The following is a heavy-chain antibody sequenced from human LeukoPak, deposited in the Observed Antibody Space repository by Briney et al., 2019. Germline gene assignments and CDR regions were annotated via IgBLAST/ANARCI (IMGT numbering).Heavy chain of an antibody. CDR2: IWYAGSDK. J-gene: IGHJ4*02. CDR1: GFTFNSHG. CDR3: ARDESTYDILTGYYIDY. D-gene: IGHD3-9*01. V-gene: IGHV3-30*02. Sequence: PGGSLRLSCAASGFTFNSHGMHWVRQAPGKGLEWVALIWYAGSDKYYADSVKGRFTISRDNSKNTLYLQMNSLRAEGTAVYYCARDESTYDILTGYYIDYWGQGTLVTVSS.